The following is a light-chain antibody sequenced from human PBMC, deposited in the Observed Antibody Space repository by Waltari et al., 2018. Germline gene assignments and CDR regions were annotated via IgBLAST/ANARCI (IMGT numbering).Light chain of an antibody. CDR3: SSYAGSSKGV. J-gene: IGLJ2*01. CDR2: AVS. CDR1: SSYFGTYKR. Sequence: QSALTQPASVSGSPGQSITISCTGTSSYFGTYKRVPWYQQHPGKAPKLMIYAVSKRPSGVSDRFSGSKSGDMASLTISGLQPEDEAEYFCSSYAGSSKGVFGGGTKVTVL. V-gene: IGLV2-23*02.